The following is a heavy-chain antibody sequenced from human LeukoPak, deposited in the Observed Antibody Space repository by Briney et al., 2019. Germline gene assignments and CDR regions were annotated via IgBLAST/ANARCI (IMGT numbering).Heavy chain of an antibody. D-gene: IGHD2-8*01. V-gene: IGHV1-2*02. CDR2: INPNSGGT. J-gene: IGHJ3*02. Sequence: GASVKVSCKASGYTFTGYYMHWVRQAPGQGLEWMGWINPNSGGTNYAQKFQGRVTMTRDTSISTAYMELSRLRSDDTAVYYCATLRTGRDDAFDIWGQGTMVTVSS. CDR3: ATLRTGRDDAFDI. CDR1: GYTFTGYY.